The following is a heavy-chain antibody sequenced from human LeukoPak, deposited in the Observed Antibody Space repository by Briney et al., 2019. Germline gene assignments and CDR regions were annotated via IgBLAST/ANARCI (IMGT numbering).Heavy chain of an antibody. CDR1: GFTFSSYA. J-gene: IGHJ4*02. Sequence: GGSLRLSCAASGFTFSSYAMSWVRQAPGKGLEWVSAISSSSSYIYYADSVKGRFTISRDNAKNSLYLQMNSLRAEDTAVYYCARDQRYSSGIDYWGQGTLVTVSS. V-gene: IGHV3-21*01. D-gene: IGHD6-19*01. CDR2: ISSSSSYI. CDR3: ARDQRYSSGIDY.